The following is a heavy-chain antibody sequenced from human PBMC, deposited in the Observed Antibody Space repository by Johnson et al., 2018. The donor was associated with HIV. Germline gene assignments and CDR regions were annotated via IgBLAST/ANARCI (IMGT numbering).Heavy chain of an antibody. CDR1: GFTFSSYA. D-gene: IGHD2-15*01. Sequence: QVQLVESGGGVVQPGRSLRLSCAASGFTFSSYAMHWVRQAPGKGLEWVAVISYHGSNTYYADSMRGRFTISRDNSKNTLYLQMNSLRVEDTAVYYCAKIMSKWSVDDDAFDVWGQGTMVTVSS. V-gene: IGHV3-30*04. J-gene: IGHJ3*01. CDR2: ISYHGSNT. CDR3: AKIMSKWSVDDDAFDV.